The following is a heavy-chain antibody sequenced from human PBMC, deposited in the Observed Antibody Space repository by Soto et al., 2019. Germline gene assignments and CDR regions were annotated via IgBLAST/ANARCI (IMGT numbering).Heavy chain of an antibody. V-gene: IGHV6-1*01. CDR1: GDSVSSNSAS. CDR3: ARCRYSSGWNAFDI. D-gene: IGHD6-19*01. J-gene: IGHJ3*02. CDR2: TYYRSKWYN. Sequence: SQTLSLTCVISGDSVSSNSASWNWIRQSPSRGLEWLGRTYYRSKWYNDYAVSVKSRITINPDTSKNQFSLQLNSVTPEDTAVYYCARCRYSSGWNAFDIWGQGTMVTVSS.